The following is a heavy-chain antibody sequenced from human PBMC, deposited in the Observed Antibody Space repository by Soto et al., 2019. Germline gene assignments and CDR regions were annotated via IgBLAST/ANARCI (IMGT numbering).Heavy chain of an antibody. V-gene: IGHV1-18*04. CDR2: ISAYNGNT. CDR3: ARVVQAAVNWFDH. CDR1: GYTFTSYG. D-gene: IGHD2-2*01. Sequence: ASVKVSCKASGYTFTSYGISWVRQAPGQGLEWMGWISAYNGNTKYAQKLQGRVTMTTDTSTSTAYMELRSLRSDDTAVHYCARVVQAAVNWFDHWGQGTLVTVSS. J-gene: IGHJ5*02.